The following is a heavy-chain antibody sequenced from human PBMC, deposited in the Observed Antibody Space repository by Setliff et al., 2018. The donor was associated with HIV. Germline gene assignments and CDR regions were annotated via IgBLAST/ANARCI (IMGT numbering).Heavy chain of an antibody. J-gene: IGHJ3*02. D-gene: IGHD1-26*01. Sequence: SETLSLTCTVSGGTISSHYWNWIRQSPGKGLEWIGYIYYSGSTNYNPSLKSRVTISIDTSQNQFSLKLSSVTAADTAVYYCARGVVGATYDVFDIWAQGTMVTVSS. CDR1: GGTISSHY. CDR3: ARGVVGATYDVFDI. CDR2: IYYSGST. V-gene: IGHV4-59*11.